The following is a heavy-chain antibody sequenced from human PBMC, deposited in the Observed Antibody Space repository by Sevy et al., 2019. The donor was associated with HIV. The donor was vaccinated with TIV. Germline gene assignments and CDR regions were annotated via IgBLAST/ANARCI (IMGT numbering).Heavy chain of an antibody. J-gene: IGHJ6*02. V-gene: IGHV3-30*18. Sequence: GGSLRLSCAASGFTFSSYGMHWVRQAPGKGLEWVAVISYDGSNKYYADSVKGRFTISRDNSKNTLYLQMNSLRAEDTAVYYCAKERWELLGYYCYGMDVWGQGTTVTVSS. CDR3: AKERWELLGYYCYGMDV. CDR1: GFTFSSYG. CDR2: ISYDGSNK. D-gene: IGHD1-26*01.